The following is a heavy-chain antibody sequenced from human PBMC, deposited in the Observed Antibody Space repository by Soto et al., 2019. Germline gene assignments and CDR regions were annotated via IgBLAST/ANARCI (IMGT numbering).Heavy chain of an antibody. V-gene: IGHV1-18*01. D-gene: IGHD1-26*01. CDR1: GSTFPTYG. J-gene: IGHJ5*02. CDR2: TSASTGNT. Sequence: QVQLVQSGAEVKKPGASVKVSCRASGSTFPTYGISWVRQAPGQGLEWMGGTSASTGNTNHAQKLQGRVTMTTDTATSTAYMELRSLRSDDTAVYYCARGGWEFDRWGQGTLVTVSS. CDR3: ARGGWEFDR.